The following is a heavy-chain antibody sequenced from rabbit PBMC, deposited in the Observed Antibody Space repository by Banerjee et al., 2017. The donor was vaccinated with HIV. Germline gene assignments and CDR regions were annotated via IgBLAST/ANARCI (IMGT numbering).Heavy chain of an antibody. CDR1: GFSFSNNYV. Sequence: QSLEESGGDLVKPGASLTLTCTASGFSFSNNYVMCWVRQAPGKGLEWIGCIDTGSGYIWYASWAKGRFTISKTSSSTVTLQMTSLTAADTATYFCARGVGGTGGYDWAVDPRGQGTLVTVS. D-gene: IGHD1-1*01. J-gene: IGHJ2*01. CDR3: ARGVGGTGGYDWAVDP. CDR2: IDTGSGYI. V-gene: IGHV1S40*01.